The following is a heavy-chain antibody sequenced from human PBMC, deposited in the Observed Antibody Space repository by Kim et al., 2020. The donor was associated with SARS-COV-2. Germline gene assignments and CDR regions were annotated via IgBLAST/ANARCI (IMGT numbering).Heavy chain of an antibody. CDR3: ARGSVITFAAGSSFDF. J-gene: IGHJ3*01. V-gene: IGHV4-4*02. CDR1: GDSINSSSW. D-gene: IGHD6-19*01. Sequence: SETLSLTCGVSGDSINSSSWWVWVRQPPGKTLEWVGEIFHSGSTNVNPSLKSRVNISLDKSKNQCSLKLSSVTVADTAVYYCARGSVITFAAGSSFDFWG. CDR2: IFHSGST.